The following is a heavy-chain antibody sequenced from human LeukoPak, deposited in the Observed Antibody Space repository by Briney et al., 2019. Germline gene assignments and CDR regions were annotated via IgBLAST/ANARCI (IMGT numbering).Heavy chain of an antibody. CDR2: INHSGNT. V-gene: IGHV4-34*01. CDR3: ARSKDGSGFAAY. CDR1: GGSFSGYY. J-gene: IGHJ4*02. Sequence: SETLSLTCAVYGGSFSGYYWTWIRQPPGKGLEWIGEINHSGNTNYNPSLKSRAAISVDTSKNQFSLKLSSVIAADTAMYYCARSKDGSGFAAYWGQGTQVTVSS. D-gene: IGHD3-22*01.